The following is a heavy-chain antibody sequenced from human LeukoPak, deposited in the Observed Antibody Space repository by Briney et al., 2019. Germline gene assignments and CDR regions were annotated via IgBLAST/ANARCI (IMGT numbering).Heavy chain of an antibody. Sequence: PSETLSLTCTVSGGSISHYFWSWIRQPPGKPLEWIGYIYYSGSTNYNPSLKSRLTISVDTSKDQFSLKLSSVTAADTAVYYCARLGYDFWSGYYYYFDYWGQGTLVTVSS. CDR3: ARLGYDFWSGYYYYFDY. D-gene: IGHD3-3*01. CDR1: GGSISHYF. V-gene: IGHV4-59*08. CDR2: IYYSGST. J-gene: IGHJ4*02.